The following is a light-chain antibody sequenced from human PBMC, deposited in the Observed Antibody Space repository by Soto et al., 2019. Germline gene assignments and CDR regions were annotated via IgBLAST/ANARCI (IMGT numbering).Light chain of an antibody. Sequence: QSVLTQPPSVSGAPGQRVTISCTGSSSNIGAGYDVHWYQQLPGTAPKLLIYGNSNRPSGVPDRFSGSKSGTSASLAITGLQADYEADYYCQSSDSSLSGFYVFGTGTKVTVL. V-gene: IGLV1-40*01. CDR3: QSSDSSLSGFYV. CDR1: SSNIGAGYD. J-gene: IGLJ1*01. CDR2: GNS.